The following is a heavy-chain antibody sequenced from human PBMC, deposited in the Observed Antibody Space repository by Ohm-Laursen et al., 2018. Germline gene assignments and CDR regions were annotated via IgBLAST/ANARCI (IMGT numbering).Heavy chain of an antibody. D-gene: IGHD1-26*01. CDR3: AGNRLGSSFDN. V-gene: IGHV4-59*08. Sequence: GTLSLTCAVYGGSFSGYYWNWIRQPPGKGLEYISWIHYSGNTNYNPSLRSRVTISVDMSKNQISLSLRSVTAADTAIYYCAGNRLGSSFDNWGPGTVVTVSS. CDR2: IHYSGNT. J-gene: IGHJ4*02. CDR1: GGSFSGYY.